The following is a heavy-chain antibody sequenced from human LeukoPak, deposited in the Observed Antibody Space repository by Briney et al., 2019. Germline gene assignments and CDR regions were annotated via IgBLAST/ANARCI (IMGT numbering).Heavy chain of an antibody. V-gene: IGHV3-30-3*01. CDR3: ARGGYDSSGVYYFDY. J-gene: IGHJ4*02. CDR2: ISYDGSNK. D-gene: IGHD3-22*01. Sequence: GGSLRLSRAASGFTFSSYAMHWVRQAPGKGLEWVAVISYDGSNKYYADSVKGRFTISRDNSKNTLYLQMNSLRAEDTAVYYCARGGYDSSGVYYFDYWGQGTLVTVSS. CDR1: GFTFSSYA.